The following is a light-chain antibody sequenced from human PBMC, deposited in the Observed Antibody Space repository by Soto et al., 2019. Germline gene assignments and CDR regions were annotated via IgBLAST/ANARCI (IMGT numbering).Light chain of an antibody. V-gene: IGLV2-8*01. Sequence: QSALTQPPSASGSPGQSVTISCTGTSSDVGGYNYVSWYQQHPGKAPKLMIYEISKRPSGVPDRVSGSKSGNTASLTVSGLQAEDEADYYCSSYAGNNNVVFGGGTKLTVL. CDR1: SSDVGGYNY. CDR2: EIS. CDR3: SSYAGNNNVV. J-gene: IGLJ2*01.